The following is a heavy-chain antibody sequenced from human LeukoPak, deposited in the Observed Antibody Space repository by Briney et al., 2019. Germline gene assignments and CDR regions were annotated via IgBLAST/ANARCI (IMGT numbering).Heavy chain of an antibody. V-gene: IGHV1-2*02. CDR2: INPNSGGT. D-gene: IGHD6-6*01. J-gene: IGHJ6*03. CDR3: ARGDSSSLYYMDV. CDR1: GYTFTGYY. Sequence: GSVAVSCRASGYTFTGYYMHWVRQAPGQGLEWMGWINPNSGGTNYAQKFQGRVTMTRDTSISTAYMELSRLRSDDTAVYYCARGDSSSLYYMDVWGKGTTVTVSS.